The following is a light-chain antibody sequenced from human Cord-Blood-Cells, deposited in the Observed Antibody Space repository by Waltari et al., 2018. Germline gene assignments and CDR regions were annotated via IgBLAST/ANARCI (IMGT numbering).Light chain of an antibody. CDR3: SSYTSSSTWV. CDR1: SSDVGGYNY. Sequence: QSALTQPASVSGSPGQSITISCTGTSSDVGGYNYVSWYQQHPGTAPKLMIYDVSNRPSGVSNRFSGSKSGNTAYLTISWLQAEDEADYYCSSYTSSSTWVFGGGTKLTVL. J-gene: IGLJ3*02. CDR2: DVS. V-gene: IGLV2-14*03.